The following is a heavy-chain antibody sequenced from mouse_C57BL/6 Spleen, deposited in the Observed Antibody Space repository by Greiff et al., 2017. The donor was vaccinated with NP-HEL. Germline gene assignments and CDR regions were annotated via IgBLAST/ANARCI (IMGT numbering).Heavy chain of an antibody. CDR1: GYTFTDYY. D-gene: IGHD1-1*01. CDR3: ARSYYGSSFDY. Sequence: EVQLQQSGPELVKPGASVKISCKASGYTFTDYYMNWVKQSHGKSLEWIGDINPNNGGTSYNQKFKGKATLTVDKSSSTAYMGLRSLTSEDSAVYYCARSYYGSSFDYWGQGTTLTVSS. CDR2: INPNNGGT. J-gene: IGHJ2*01. V-gene: IGHV1-26*01.